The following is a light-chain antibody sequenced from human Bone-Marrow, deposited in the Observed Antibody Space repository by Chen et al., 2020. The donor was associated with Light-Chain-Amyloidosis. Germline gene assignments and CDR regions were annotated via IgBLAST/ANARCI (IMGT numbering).Light chain of an antibody. J-gene: IGLJ1*01. Sequence: SYVLTQPPSVSVAPGQTARITCGGYNIGSKSVHWYQQKPGQAPVLVVFDDSDRPSGIPERLSGSNSESTATLTISRVEAGDEADYYCQVWDRSSDPPYVFGTGTKVTVL. CDR3: QVWDRSSDPPYV. V-gene: IGLV3-21*02. CDR2: DDS. CDR1: NIGSKS.